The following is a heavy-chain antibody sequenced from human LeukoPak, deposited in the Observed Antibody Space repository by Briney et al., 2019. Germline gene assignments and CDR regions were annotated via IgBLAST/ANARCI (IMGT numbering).Heavy chain of an antibody. CDR3: ASGITIFGVVRPDAFDI. V-gene: IGHV3-7*01. CDR1: GFTFSSYW. Sequence: PGGSLRLSCAASGFTFSSYWMSWVRQAPGKRLEWVANIKQDGSEKYYVDSVKGRFTISRDNAKNSLYLQMNSLRAEDTAVYYCASGITIFGVVRPDAFDIWGQGTMVTVSS. CDR2: IKQDGSEK. J-gene: IGHJ3*02. D-gene: IGHD3-3*01.